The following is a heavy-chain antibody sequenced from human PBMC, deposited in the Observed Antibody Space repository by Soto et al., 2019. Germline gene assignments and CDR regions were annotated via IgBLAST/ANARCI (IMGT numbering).Heavy chain of an antibody. CDR2: IYYSGST. Sequence: PSETLSLTCTVSGGSISSGGYYWSWIRQHPGKGLEWIGYIYYSGSTYYNPSLKSRVTISVDTSKNQFSLKLSPVTAADTAVYYCARDWRGYSYGYYYYYGMDVWSQGTTVTVSS. J-gene: IGHJ6*02. CDR3: ARDWRGYSYGYYYYYGMDV. D-gene: IGHD5-18*01. V-gene: IGHV4-31*03. CDR1: GGSISSGGYY.